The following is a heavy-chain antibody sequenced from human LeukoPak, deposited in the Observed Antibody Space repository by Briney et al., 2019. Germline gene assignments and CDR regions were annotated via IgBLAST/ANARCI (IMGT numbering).Heavy chain of an antibody. V-gene: IGHV4-4*07. CDR3: ARDGNWYYFDY. J-gene: IGHJ4*02. Sequence: SETLSLTCTVAGGSISSYYWSWSRQPAGKGLELIGGIYGSGSTNYNPSLKSRVTMSVDTSKNQFSLKLSSVTAADTAVYYCARDGNWYYFDYWGQGTLVTVSS. CDR1: GGSISSYY. D-gene: IGHD1-1*01. CDR2: IYGSGST.